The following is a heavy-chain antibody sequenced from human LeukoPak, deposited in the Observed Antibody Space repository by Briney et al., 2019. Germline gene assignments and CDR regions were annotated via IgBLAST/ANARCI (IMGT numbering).Heavy chain of an antibody. V-gene: IGHV1-46*01. CDR3: AKGVKGSGWGYYFDY. CDR1: GYTFTSYY. J-gene: IGHJ4*02. D-gene: IGHD6-19*01. CDR2: INPSGGST. Sequence: ASVKVSCKASGYTFTSYYMHWVRQAPGQGLEWMGIINPSGGSTSYAQKFQGRVTMTRDTSTSTVYMELSSLRSEDTAVYYCAKGVKGSGWGYYFDYWGQGTLVTVSS.